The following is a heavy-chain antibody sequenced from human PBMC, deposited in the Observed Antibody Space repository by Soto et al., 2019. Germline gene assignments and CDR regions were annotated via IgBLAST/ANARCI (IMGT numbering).Heavy chain of an antibody. CDR1: GGSVSSGSYY. J-gene: IGHJ5*02. Sequence: QVQLQESGPGLVKPSETLSLTCTVSGGSVSSGSYYWSWIRQPPGKGLEWIGYIYYSGSTYYNPSLKSRVTISVDTSKNQFSLKLSSVTAADTAVYYCAREAYYYGSGTPAWFDPWGQGTLVTVSS. CDR3: AREAYYYGSGTPAWFDP. CDR2: IYYSGST. D-gene: IGHD3-10*01. V-gene: IGHV4-61*01.